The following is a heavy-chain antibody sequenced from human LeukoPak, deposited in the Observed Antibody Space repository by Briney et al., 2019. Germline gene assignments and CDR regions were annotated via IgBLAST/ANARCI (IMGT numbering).Heavy chain of an antibody. Sequence: GGSLRLSCVASGFSFSNYWMHWVRHAPGKGLVWVSRIKSDGSSTTYADSVKGRFTLSRDNAKNTLYLEMNSLRAEDTAVYHCARASTAVTTRDYFDYWGQGTLVTVSS. CDR3: ARASTAVTTRDYFDY. J-gene: IGHJ4*02. D-gene: IGHD4-17*01. CDR1: GFSFSNYW. V-gene: IGHV3-74*01. CDR2: IKSDGSST.